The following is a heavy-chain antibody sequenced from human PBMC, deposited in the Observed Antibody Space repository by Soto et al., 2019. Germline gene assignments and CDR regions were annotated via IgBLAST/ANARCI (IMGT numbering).Heavy chain of an antibody. CDR1: GGSISSYY. Sequence: SETLSLTCTVSGGSISSYYWSWIRQPPGKGLEWIGYIYYSGSTNYNPSLKSRVTISVDTCKNQFSLKLSSVTAADTAVYYCARYQLLYNGYYYGMGVWGQGTTVTVSS. CDR2: IYYSGST. V-gene: IGHV4-59*01. CDR3: ARYQLLYNGYYYGMGV. J-gene: IGHJ6*02. D-gene: IGHD2-2*02.